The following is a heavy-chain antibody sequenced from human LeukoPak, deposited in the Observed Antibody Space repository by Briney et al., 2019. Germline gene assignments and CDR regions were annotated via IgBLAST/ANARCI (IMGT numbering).Heavy chain of an antibody. V-gene: IGHV4-4*09. J-gene: IGHJ6*03. D-gene: IGHD2-2*01. CDR3: ARQSLYCSSTRCYPSMDV. Sequence: SETLTLTCTVSGGSISIYYWSWIRQPPGKGLEWIGDIYSSGSTNYNPALKSRATISVDTSKTQFSLKLSSVTAADTAVYYCARQSLYCSSTRCYPSMDVWGKGTTVTVSS. CDR1: GGSISIYY. CDR2: IYSSGST.